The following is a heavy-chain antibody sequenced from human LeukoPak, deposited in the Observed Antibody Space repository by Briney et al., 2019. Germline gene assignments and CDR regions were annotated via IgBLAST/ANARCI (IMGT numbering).Heavy chain of an antibody. CDR2: IYYSGST. D-gene: IGHD5-18*01. V-gene: IGHV4-39*01. J-gene: IGHJ4*02. CDR1: GGSISSGNYY. CDR3: ARRGYSYDYFDY. Sequence: SGTLSLTCTVSGGSISSGNYYWGWIRQPPGKGLEWIGNIYYSGSTYYNPSLKSRVTISVDTSKNQFSLKLSSVTAADTAVYYCARRGYSYDYFDYWGQGTLVTVSS.